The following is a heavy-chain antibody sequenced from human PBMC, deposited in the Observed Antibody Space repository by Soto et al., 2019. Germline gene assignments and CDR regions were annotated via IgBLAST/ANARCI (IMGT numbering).Heavy chain of an antibody. J-gene: IGHJ6*02. Sequence: PGPTLVNPTQTLTLTCTFSGFSLSTSGMCVSWIRQPPGKALEWLALIDWDDDKYYSTSLKTRLTISKDTSKNQVVLTMTNMDPVDTATYYCARIPQGSQTYYYYGMDVWGQGTTVTVPS. CDR2: IDWDDDK. CDR3: ARIPQGSQTYYYYGMDV. CDR1: GFSLSTSGMC. V-gene: IGHV2-70*01.